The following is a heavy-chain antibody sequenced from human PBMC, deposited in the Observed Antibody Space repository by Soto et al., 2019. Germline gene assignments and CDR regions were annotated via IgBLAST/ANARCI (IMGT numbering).Heavy chain of an antibody. CDR1: GFTLISYE. D-gene: IGHD3-10*01. CDR2: ISNSGTTI. J-gene: IGHJ4*02. Sequence: EVQLVESGGGLVQPGGSLRLSCEASGFTLISYEMSWVRQAPGRGLECISYISNSGTTIYYADSVKGRFTISRDNAKNSLFLQMNSLRAEDTAIYYCARDAGGFDFWGQGTLVTVSS. CDR3: ARDAGGFDF. V-gene: IGHV3-48*03.